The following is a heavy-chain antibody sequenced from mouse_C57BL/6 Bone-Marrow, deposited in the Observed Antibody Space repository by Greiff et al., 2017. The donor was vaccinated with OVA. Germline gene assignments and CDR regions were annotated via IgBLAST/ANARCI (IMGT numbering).Heavy chain of an antibody. CDR3: ARHEDGSGYYYGSSYDYAMDY. V-gene: IGHV1-62-2*01. D-gene: IGHD1-1*01. Sequence: VQLQQSGAELVKPGASVTLSCKASGYTFTEYTIHWVKQRSGQGLEWIGWFYPGSGSIKYNEKFKDKATLTADKSSSTVYMELSRLTSEDSAVYFCARHEDGSGYYYGSSYDYAMDYWGQGTSVTVSS. J-gene: IGHJ4*01. CDR2: FYPGSGSI. CDR1: GYTFTEYT.